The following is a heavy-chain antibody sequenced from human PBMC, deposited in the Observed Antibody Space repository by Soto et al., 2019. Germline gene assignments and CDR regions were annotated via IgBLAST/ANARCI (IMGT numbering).Heavy chain of an antibody. V-gene: IGHV1-69*02. CDR2: VNPIVSMS. Sequence: ASVKVSCKASGDTFSFYTINWVRQAPGLGLEWMGRVNPIVSMSNYAQKFQGRVTITADKSTNTAYMQLSSLRSEDTAVYYCARVPDYWGQGILVTVS. D-gene: IGHD2-2*01. J-gene: IGHJ4*02. CDR3: ARVPDY. CDR1: GDTFSFYT.